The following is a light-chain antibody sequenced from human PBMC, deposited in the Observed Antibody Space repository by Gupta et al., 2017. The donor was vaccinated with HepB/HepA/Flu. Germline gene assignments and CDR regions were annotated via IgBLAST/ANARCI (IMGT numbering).Light chain of an antibody. V-gene: IGLV1-44*01. CDR1: SSNIGSNT. CDR2: SNN. CDR3: AAWDDSLNGVV. Sequence: QSVLTQPPSASGTPGQRFTIPCSGSSSNIGSNTVNWYQQLPGTAPKLLIYSNNQRPSGVPDRFSGSKSGTAASMEISGLQSEDEADYYCAAWDDSLNGVVFGGGTKLTVL. J-gene: IGLJ2*01.